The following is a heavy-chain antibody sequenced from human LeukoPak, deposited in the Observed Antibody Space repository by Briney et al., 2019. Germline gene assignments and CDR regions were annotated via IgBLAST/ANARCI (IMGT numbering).Heavy chain of an antibody. CDR3: ARVLLVAASGVNLFDP. CDR1: GFTFSGYY. J-gene: IGHJ5*02. CDR2: ISSSGGTI. V-gene: IGHV3-11*01. Sequence: GGSLRLSCAASGFTFSGYYMSWVRQAPGKGLEWVSYISSSGGTIYYADSVKGRLTISRDNAKNSLYLQMNSLRAEDTAVYYCARVLLVAASGVNLFDPWGQRTLVTVSS. D-gene: IGHD2-15*01.